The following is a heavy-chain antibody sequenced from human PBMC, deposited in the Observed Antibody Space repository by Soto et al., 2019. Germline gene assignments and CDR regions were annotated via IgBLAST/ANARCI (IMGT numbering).Heavy chain of an antibody. Sequence: QVRLQESGXGLVKPSETLSLTCTVSGGSISSYYWSWIRQPPGKGLEWIGYMYNTGSTIYNPSLKSRVTISVDTSKNQFSLKLNSVTAADTAVYYCARDLWGYCGADCYPLDVWGQGTTVTVSS. J-gene: IGHJ6*02. V-gene: IGHV4-59*01. D-gene: IGHD2-21*02. CDR2: MYNTGST. CDR1: GGSISSYY. CDR3: ARDLWGYCGADCYPLDV.